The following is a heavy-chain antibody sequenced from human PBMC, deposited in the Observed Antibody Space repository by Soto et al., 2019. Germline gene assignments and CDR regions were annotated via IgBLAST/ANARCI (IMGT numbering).Heavy chain of an antibody. CDR1: GFTFNTFA. V-gene: IGHV3-23*01. CDR2: ISGSSRDT. Sequence: ESGGGLVPPGESLRLSCAASGFTFNTFAMGWVRQDPGKGLEWVSLISGSSRDTYYADSVKGRFTISRDNSKNILYLQMNSLRAEDTAVYYCATQDFRGTTGTTWGQGTLVTVSS. D-gene: IGHD1-1*01. J-gene: IGHJ4*02. CDR3: ATQDFRGTTGTT.